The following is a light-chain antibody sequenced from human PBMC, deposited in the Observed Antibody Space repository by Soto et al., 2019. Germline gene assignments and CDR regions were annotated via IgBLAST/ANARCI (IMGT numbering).Light chain of an antibody. J-gene: IGKJ4*01. CDR2: AAS. Sequence: DIQMTQSPSSLSASVGDRVTITCRASQSISSYLNWYQQKPGKAPKLLIYAASSLQSGVPSRFSGSGSGTDFTLTISSLQPEDFATYYCLHGYSYPFTFGGGTRVEIK. CDR1: QSISSY. V-gene: IGKV1-39*01. CDR3: LHGYSYPFT.